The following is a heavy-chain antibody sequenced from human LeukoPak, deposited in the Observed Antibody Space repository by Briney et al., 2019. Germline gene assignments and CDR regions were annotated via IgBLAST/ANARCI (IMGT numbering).Heavy chain of an antibody. CDR3: ARGGRDGYTLYPFDY. Sequence: SETLSLTCTVSGGSISSYYWSWIRQPPGKGLGWIGYIYYSGRTNYNPSLKSRVTISVDTSKNQPSLKLSSVTAADTAVYYCARGGRDGYTLYPFDYWGQGTLVTVSS. J-gene: IGHJ4*02. D-gene: IGHD5-24*01. CDR1: GGSISSYY. CDR2: IYYSGRT. V-gene: IGHV4-59*08.